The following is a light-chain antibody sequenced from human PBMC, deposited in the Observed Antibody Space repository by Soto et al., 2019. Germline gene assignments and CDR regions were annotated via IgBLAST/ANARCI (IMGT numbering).Light chain of an antibody. CDR2: FGS. CDR3: MQALQSLT. Sequence: EIVMTQSPLTLPVTPGEPASISCRSSQSLLYNNTYNYLDWYVQKPGQSPQLLIYFGSNRAPGVPDRFSGSGSGTDFTLKINRVEAEDVGNYYCMQALQSLTFGQGTLLEIQ. V-gene: IGKV2-28*01. CDR1: QSLLYNNTYNY. J-gene: IGKJ5*01.